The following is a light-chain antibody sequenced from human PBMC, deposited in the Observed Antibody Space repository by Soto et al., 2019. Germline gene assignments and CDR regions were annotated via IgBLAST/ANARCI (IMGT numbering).Light chain of an antibody. Sequence: EIVLTQSPGTLSLSPGERATVSCRASQSVSSSYFAWYQQKPGQAPRLLIYGTSSRATGIPDRFSGSGSGTDFTLTISRLEPEDFAVYYCQQYARSPWTFGQGTKVEIK. CDR3: QQYARSPWT. J-gene: IGKJ1*01. V-gene: IGKV3-20*01. CDR2: GTS. CDR1: QSVSSSY.